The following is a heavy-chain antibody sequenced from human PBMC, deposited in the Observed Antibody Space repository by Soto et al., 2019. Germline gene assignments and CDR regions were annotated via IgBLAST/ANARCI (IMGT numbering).Heavy chain of an antibody. V-gene: IGHV5-10-1*01. D-gene: IGHD2-2*02. Sequence: GESLKISCKGSGYSFTSYWISWVRQMPGKGLEWMGRIDPSDSYTNYSPSFQGHVTISADKSISTAYLQWSSLKASDTAMYYCARLGHCSSTRGYRGDYYYYGMDVWGQGTTVTVSS. CDR3: ARLGHCSSTRGYRGDYYYYGMDV. CDR1: GYSFTSYW. CDR2: IDPSDSYT. J-gene: IGHJ6*02.